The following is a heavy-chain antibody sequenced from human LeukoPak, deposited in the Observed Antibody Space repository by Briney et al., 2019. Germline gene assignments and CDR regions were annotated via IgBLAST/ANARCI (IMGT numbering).Heavy chain of an antibody. V-gene: IGHV6-1*01. Sequence: HSQTLSLTCAISGDSVSSNSAAWNWIRQSPSRGLEWLGRTYYRSKWYNDYAVSVKSRTTINPDTSKYQFSLKLNSVTPEDTAVYYCAREVVDSITHLYYYYYMDVWGKGTTVTVSS. J-gene: IGHJ6*03. CDR2: TYYRSKWYN. D-gene: IGHD1-14*01. CDR3: AREVVDSITHLYYYYYMDV. CDR1: GDSVSSNSAA.